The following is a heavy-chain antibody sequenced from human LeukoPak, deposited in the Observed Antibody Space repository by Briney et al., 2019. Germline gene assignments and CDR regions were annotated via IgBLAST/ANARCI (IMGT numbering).Heavy chain of an antibody. V-gene: IGHV4-34*01. J-gene: IGHJ2*01. Sequence: PSETLCLTCAVYGGSFSGYYWSWIRQPPGKGLEWIGEINHSGSTHYNTSLNSRVTISIDTSKNQFSLKLSSVTAADTAVYYCATTQQLRSTSDYRGGGTRGTVSS. CDR1: GGSFSGYY. CDR3: ATTQQLRSTSDY. D-gene: IGHD5-18*01. CDR2: INHSGST.